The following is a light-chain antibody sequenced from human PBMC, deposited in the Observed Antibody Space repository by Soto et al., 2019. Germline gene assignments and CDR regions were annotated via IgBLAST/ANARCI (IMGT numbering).Light chain of an antibody. V-gene: IGKV3-11*01. Sequence: EVVLTQSPATLSLSPGERATLSCRASQSVGNYLAWYQQKPGQAPRILIYDASNRATGIPARLSGSGSGTDFTLTISNLEPEDVAVYYCQHRRTFGPGTKVYIK. J-gene: IGKJ3*01. CDR2: DAS. CDR1: QSVGNY. CDR3: QHRRT.